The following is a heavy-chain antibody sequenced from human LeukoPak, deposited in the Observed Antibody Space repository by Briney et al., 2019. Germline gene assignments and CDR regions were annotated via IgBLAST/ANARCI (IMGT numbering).Heavy chain of an antibody. D-gene: IGHD1-26*01. J-gene: IGHJ3*02. CDR1: GFTFDDYG. CDR3: ARAKWTLEAFDI. CDR2: INWNGGST. Sequence: GGSLRLSCAASGFTFDDYGMSWVRQAPGKGLEWVSGINWNGGSTGYADSVKGRFTISRDNAKNSLYLQMSSLRAEDTALYYCARAKWTLEAFDIWGQGTMVTVSS. V-gene: IGHV3-20*04.